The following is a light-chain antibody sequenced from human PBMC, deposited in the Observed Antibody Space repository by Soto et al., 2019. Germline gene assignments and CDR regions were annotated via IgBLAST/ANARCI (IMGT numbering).Light chain of an antibody. J-gene: IGKJ2*01. CDR2: GAS. CDR1: QSVSHT. Sequence: EIVMTQSPATLSVSPGERATLSCRASQSVSHTLAWYQQKPGQAPRLLFYGASFSATGVPARFSGSVSGTDFTLTISSLHSEDFAIYYCQQSNNWPYTFGQGTKLEIK. V-gene: IGKV3-15*01. CDR3: QQSNNWPYT.